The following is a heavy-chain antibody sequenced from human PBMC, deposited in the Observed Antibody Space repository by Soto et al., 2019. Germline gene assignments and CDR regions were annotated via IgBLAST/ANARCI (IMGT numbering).Heavy chain of an antibody. D-gene: IGHD6-6*01. J-gene: IGHJ4*02. CDR1: GFTFSSFE. Sequence: LRLSCAASGFTFSSFEMNWVRQAPGKGLEWVSYISNSGRIIYYADSVKGRFTISRDDAKNSLYLQMNSLRAEDTAVYYCAREWGTSIAAAFDYWGQGTLVTVSS. V-gene: IGHV3-48*03. CDR2: ISNSGRII. CDR3: AREWGTSIAAAFDY.